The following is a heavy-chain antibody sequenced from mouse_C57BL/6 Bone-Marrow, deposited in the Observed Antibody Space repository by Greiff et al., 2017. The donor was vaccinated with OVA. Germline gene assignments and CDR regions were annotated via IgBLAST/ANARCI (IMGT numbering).Heavy chain of an antibody. Sequence: VQLQQSGAELVRPGASVKLSCKASGYTFTDYYINWVTQRPGQGLEWIARIYPGSGNTYYNEKFKGKATLTAEKSSSTAYMQLSSLTSEDSAVYFCARGGYYLAWFAYWGQGTLVTVSA. CDR1: GYTFTDYY. V-gene: IGHV1-76*01. J-gene: IGHJ3*01. CDR3: ARGGYYLAWFAY. D-gene: IGHD2-3*01. CDR2: IYPGSGNT.